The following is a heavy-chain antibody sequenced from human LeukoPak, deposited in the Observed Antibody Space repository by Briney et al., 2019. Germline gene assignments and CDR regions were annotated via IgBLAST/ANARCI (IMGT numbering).Heavy chain of an antibody. Sequence: QSGGSRGLSFVASEFIFSDYWRSWVRKAPGKGLEWVANIKQGGREEKYVSSVKGRFAISRDDAKSTLYLQMDSLSGDDTAVYYCARDNGGWFDTWGRGTLVTVSS. CDR3: ARDNGGWFDT. CDR1: EFIFSDYW. V-gene: IGHV3-7*03. D-gene: IGHD3-10*01. J-gene: IGHJ5*02. CDR2: IKQGGREE.